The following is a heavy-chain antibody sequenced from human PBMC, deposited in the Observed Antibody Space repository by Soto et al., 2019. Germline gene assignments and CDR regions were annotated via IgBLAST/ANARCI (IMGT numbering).Heavy chain of an antibody. J-gene: IGHJ4*02. CDR3: ARHGAPLLWLGELFPYFDY. CDR1: GGSISSYY. D-gene: IGHD3-10*01. CDR2: IYYSGST. V-gene: IGHV4-59*08. Sequence: SETLSLTCTVSGGSISSYYWSWIRQPPGKGLEWIGYIYYSGSTNYNPSLKSRVTISVDTSKNQFSLKLSSVTAADTAVYYCARHGAPLLWLGELFPYFDYWGQGTLVTVSS.